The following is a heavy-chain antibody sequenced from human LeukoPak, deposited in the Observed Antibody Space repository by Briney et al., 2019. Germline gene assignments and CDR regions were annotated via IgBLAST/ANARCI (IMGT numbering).Heavy chain of an antibody. CDR1: GFTFSSYE. J-gene: IGHJ4*02. CDR2: ISSSGSTI. CDR3: AITSIAARTPVDY. Sequence: GGSLRLSCAASGFTFSSYEMNWVRQAPGKGLEWVSYISSSGSTIYYADSVKGRFTIPRDTAKNSLYLQMNSLRAEDTAVYYCAITSIAARTPVDYWGQGTLVTVSS. V-gene: IGHV3-48*03. D-gene: IGHD6-6*01.